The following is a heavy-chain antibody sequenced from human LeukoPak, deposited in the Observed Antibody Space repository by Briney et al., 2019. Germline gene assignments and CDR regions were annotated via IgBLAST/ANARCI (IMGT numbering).Heavy chain of an antibody. V-gene: IGHV1-46*02. CDR1: GYTFNIYG. J-gene: IGHJ6*02. CDR2: INPSGGST. CDR3: ARPRITGTYYYYGMDV. Sequence: ASVKVSCKASGYTFNIYGVTWVRQAPGQGLEWMGIINPSGGSTSYAQKFQGRVTMTRDTSTSTVYMELSSLRSEDTAVYYCARPRITGTYYYYGMDVWGQGTTVTVSS. D-gene: IGHD1-7*01.